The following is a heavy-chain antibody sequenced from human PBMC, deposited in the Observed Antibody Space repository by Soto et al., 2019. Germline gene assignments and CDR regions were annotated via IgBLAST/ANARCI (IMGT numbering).Heavy chain of an antibody. CDR1: GFTFSSYA. CDR2: ISASGGST. CDR3: ASRPTSWWNFDY. J-gene: IGHJ4*02. D-gene: IGHD2-15*01. Sequence: EVQLLESGGGLVQPGGSLRLSCAASGFTFSSYAMNWVRQAPGKGLEWVSAISASGGSTYYGDSVKGRFTISRDNSKNTLYLQMNSLRAEDTAVYYCASRPTSWWNFDYWGQGTLVTVSS. V-gene: IGHV3-23*01.